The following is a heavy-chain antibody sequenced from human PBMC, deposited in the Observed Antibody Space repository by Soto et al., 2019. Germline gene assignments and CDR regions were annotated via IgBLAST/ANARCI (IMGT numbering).Heavy chain of an antibody. Sequence: EASVKVSCKASGGTFSSYAISWVREAPGQGLEWMGGIIPIFGTANYAQKFQGRVTITADESTSTAYMELSSLRSEDTAVYYCARALYDSSGYNSPSDYWGQGTLVTVSS. D-gene: IGHD3-22*01. V-gene: IGHV1-69*13. CDR1: GGTFSSYA. CDR2: IIPIFGTA. CDR3: ARALYDSSGYNSPSDY. J-gene: IGHJ4*02.